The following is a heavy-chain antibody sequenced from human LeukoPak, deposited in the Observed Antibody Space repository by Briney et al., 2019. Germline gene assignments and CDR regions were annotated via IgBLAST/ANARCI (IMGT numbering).Heavy chain of an antibody. CDR2: IYGGGNT. CDR1: GFTVSSNY. J-gene: IGHJ4*02. V-gene: IGHV3-66*01. Sequence: GGSLRLSCAASGFTVSSNYMSWVRQAPGKGLEWVSVIYGGGNTDYADSVKGRFTISRDNSKNTLYLQMSSLRAEDTAVYYCARWGSVGYSGYDLFDSWGQGTLVTVSS. CDR3: ARWGSVGYSGYDLFDS. D-gene: IGHD5-12*01.